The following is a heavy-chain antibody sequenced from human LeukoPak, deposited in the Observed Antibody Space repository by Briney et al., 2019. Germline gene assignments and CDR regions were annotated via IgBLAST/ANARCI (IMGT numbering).Heavy chain of an antibody. CDR2: ISGGGSST. Sequence: GGSLRLSCAASGFTFSSYAMNWVRQAPGKGLEGVSPISGGGSSTYFADSVKGRFTISRDNSKNTLYLQMNSLRAEDTAVYYCAKDLTVTTQSGFDYWGQGTLVSVSS. V-gene: IGHV3-23*01. CDR3: AKDLTVTTQSGFDY. CDR1: GFTFSSYA. J-gene: IGHJ4*02. D-gene: IGHD4-17*01.